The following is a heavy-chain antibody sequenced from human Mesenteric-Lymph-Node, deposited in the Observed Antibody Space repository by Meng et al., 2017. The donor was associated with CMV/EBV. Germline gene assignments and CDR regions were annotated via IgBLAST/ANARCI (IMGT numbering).Heavy chain of an antibody. V-gene: IGHV4-38-2*02. CDR2: IYHSGST. CDR3: ARVLVVNRNAFDI. D-gene: IGHD2-15*01. Sequence: SETLSLTCTVSGYSISSGYYWGWIRQPPGKGLEWIGSIYHSGSTYYNPSLKSRVTISIDTSKNQFSLKLSSVPAADTAVYYCARVLVVNRNAFDIWGQGTMVTVSS. CDR1: GYSISSGYY. J-gene: IGHJ3*02.